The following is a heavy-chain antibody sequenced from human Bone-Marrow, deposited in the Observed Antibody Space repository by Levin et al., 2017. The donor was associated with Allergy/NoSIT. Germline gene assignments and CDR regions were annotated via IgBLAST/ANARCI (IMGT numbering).Heavy chain of an antibody. CDR3: ARVIGAAGG. Sequence: GASVKVSCKASGYTFTTYNINWVRQATGQGLEWMGWMNPNSGNTGYAEKFQGRVTMTRDTSINTAYMELSSLRSEDTAVYYCARVIGAAGGWGQGTLVTVSS. V-gene: IGHV1-8*01. CDR1: GYTFTTYN. D-gene: IGHD6-13*01. J-gene: IGHJ4*02. CDR2: MNPNSGNT.